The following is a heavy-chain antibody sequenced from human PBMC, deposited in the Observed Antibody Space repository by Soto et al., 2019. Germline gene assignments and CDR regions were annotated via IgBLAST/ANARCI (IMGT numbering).Heavy chain of an antibody. V-gene: IGHV3-48*02. J-gene: IGHJ3*01. D-gene: IGHD6-19*01. Sequence: EVQLVESGGGLEQPRRSLRISCAASGFTFSRYAMNWVRQAPGKGLEWVSYISVGGGSIFYSDSVKGRFTISRDDAQNSVYLQMNSLRDEDTALYFCVRHDQWAFDVWGQGTMVIVSS. CDR2: ISVGGGSI. CDR3: VRHDQWAFDV. CDR1: GFTFSRYA.